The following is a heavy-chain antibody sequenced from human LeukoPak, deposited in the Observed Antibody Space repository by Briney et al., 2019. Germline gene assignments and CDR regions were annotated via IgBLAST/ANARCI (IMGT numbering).Heavy chain of an antibody. J-gene: IGHJ4*02. D-gene: IGHD6-13*01. Sequence: RSSETLSLTCAVYGVSFSGYYWSWIRQPPGKGLEWIGEINHSGSTNYNPSLKSRVTISVDTSKNQFSLKLSSVTAADAAVYYCARGISNAAAAHFDYWGQGTLVTVSS. CDR1: GVSFSGYY. CDR2: INHSGST. V-gene: IGHV4-34*01. CDR3: ARGISNAAAAHFDY.